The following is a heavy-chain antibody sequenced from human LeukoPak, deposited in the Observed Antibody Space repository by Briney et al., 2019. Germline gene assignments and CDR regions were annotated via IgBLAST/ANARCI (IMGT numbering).Heavy chain of an antibody. D-gene: IGHD5/OR15-5a*01. V-gene: IGHV3-30*03. J-gene: IGHJ4*02. CDR1: GFTFSGYA. CDR3: ARDLRRFAAYYFDY. CDR2: ISSDGRDK. Sequence: GGSLRLSCAASGFTFSGYAIHWVRQAPGKGLEWVAVISSDGRDKHHADSVKGRFTISRDNSKNTLYLQTNSLRAEDTAVYYCARDLRRFAAYYFDYWGEGTPVSLSS.